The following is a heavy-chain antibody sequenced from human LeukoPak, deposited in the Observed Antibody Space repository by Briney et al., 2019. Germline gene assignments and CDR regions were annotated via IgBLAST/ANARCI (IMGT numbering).Heavy chain of an antibody. CDR3: ARDGTAAGLYFDL. CDR2: IRQDGSEK. D-gene: IGHD6-13*01. Sequence: GGSLRLSCAVSGFTFTDYWMNWVRQAPGKGLEWVASIRQDGSEKTYVDSVKGRFTISRDNAKNSLSLQVNSLRVEDTAVYYCARDGTAAGLYFDLWGQGTLVTVSS. CDR1: GFTFTDYW. V-gene: IGHV3-7*01. J-gene: IGHJ4*01.